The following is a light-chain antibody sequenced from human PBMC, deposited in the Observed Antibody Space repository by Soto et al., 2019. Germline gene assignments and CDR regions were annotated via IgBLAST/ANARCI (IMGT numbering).Light chain of an antibody. V-gene: IGLV2-14*01. J-gene: IGLJ2*01. CDR1: SSDVGAYNS. CDR3: CSYTGSDSLYLI. Sequence: QSALTQPASVSASPGQSLTISCTGTSSDVGAYNSVSWYQHHPGKAPKLIIYEVSYRPSGISNRFSGSKSGNTASLVISGLQAEDEADYYCCSYTGSDSLYLIFGGGTKLTVL. CDR2: EVS.